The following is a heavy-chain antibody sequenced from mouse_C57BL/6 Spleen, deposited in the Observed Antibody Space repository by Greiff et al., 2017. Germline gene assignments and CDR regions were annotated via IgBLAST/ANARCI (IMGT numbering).Heavy chain of an antibody. CDR1: GYTFTDYY. J-gene: IGHJ3*01. Sequence: VQLKQSGPELVKPGASVKISCKASGYTFTDYYMNWVKQSPGKSLEWIGDINPKNGGTSYNQKFKGKATLTVDKSSSTAYMELRSLTSEDSAVYYCARGLGDDGYYEAWFAYWGQGTLVTVS. CDR2: INPKNGGT. V-gene: IGHV1-26*01. CDR3: ARGLGDDGYYEAWFAY. D-gene: IGHD2-3*01.